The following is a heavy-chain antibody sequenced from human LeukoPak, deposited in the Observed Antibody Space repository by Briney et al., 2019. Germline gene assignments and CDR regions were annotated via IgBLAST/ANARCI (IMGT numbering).Heavy chain of an antibody. CDR3: SRDYYYDGSGYLFDY. D-gene: IGHD3-22*01. CDR1: GFTFGDYA. V-gene: IGHV3-49*04. J-gene: IGHJ4*02. CDR2: IRSKGYGGTT. Sequence: SLRLSCTASGFTFGDYAMSWVRQAPGKGLEWVGFIRSKGYGGTTEYAASVKGRFTISRDDSKSIASLQMNSLKTEDTAVYYCSRDYYYDGSGYLFDYWGQGTLVTVSS.